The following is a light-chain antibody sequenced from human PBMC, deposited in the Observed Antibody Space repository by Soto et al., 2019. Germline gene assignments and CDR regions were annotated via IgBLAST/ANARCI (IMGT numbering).Light chain of an antibody. J-gene: IGKJ5*01. V-gene: IGKV3-20*01. CDR3: QQYGSSYT. CDR1: QSVSSSY. Sequence: EIVLTQSPGTLSLSTGERATLSCRASQSVSSSYLAWYQQKPGQAPRLLIYGASSRATGIPDRFSGSGSGTDFTLTISRLEPEDFEVYYCQQYGSSYTFGQGTRLEIK. CDR2: GAS.